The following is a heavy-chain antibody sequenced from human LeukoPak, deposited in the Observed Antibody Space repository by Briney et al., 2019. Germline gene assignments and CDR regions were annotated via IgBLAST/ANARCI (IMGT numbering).Heavy chain of an antibody. CDR1: EFIFSGYW. CDR2: IKQDGSEK. V-gene: IGHV3-7*01. CDR3: ARDGFVGAADF. J-gene: IGHJ4*02. Sequence: GGSLRLSCAASEFIFSGYWMNWVRQAPGKGLEWVANIKQDGSEKQYVDSVRGRFTISRDNAKNSLYLQMNSLRVEDTAGYYCARDGFVGAADFRGQGTLVTVSS. D-gene: IGHD6-13*01.